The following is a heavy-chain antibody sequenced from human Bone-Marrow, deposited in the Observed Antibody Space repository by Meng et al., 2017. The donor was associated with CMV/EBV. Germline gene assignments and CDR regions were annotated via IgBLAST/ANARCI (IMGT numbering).Heavy chain of an antibody. CDR3: ARASGYSSGWYLW. Sequence: QVQIHQGGAGLLTPSETLFLTCAVYGWSFSGYYWSWIRQPPGKGLEWIGEINHSGSTNYNPSLKRRVTISVDTSKNQFSLKLSSVTAADTAVYYCARASGYSSGWYLWWGQGTLVTVSS. V-gene: IGHV4-34*01. J-gene: IGHJ4*02. CDR1: GWSFSGYY. CDR2: INHSGST. D-gene: IGHD6-19*01.